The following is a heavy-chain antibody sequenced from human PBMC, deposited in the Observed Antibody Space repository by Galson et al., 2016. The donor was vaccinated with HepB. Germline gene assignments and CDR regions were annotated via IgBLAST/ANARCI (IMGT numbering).Heavy chain of an antibody. V-gene: IGHV1-18*01. CDR2: ISGSNGNT. Sequence: SVKVSCKASGYNFSMSGISWVRQAPGQGLEWMGWISGSNGNTNFAQRFQGRVTMTTDASTTTAYMELSSLRSDDTAVYFCSRAHDFHNSGGYWGAWYFDLWGRGTLVTVSS. D-gene: IGHD3-22*01. CDR3: SRAHDFHNSGGYWGAWYFDL. J-gene: IGHJ2*01. CDR1: GYNFSMSG.